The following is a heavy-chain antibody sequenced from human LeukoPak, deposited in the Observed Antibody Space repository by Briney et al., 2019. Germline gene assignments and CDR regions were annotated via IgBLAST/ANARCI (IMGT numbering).Heavy chain of an antibody. Sequence: SETLSLTCTVSGGSISSSSYYWGWIRQPPGKGLEWIGSIYYSGSTYYNPSLKSRVTISVDTSKNQFSLKLSSVTAADTAVYYCARAGYDSSGYYGLGAFDIWGQGTMVTVSS. V-gene: IGHV4-39*07. CDR1: GGSISSSSYY. J-gene: IGHJ3*02. D-gene: IGHD3-22*01. CDR3: ARAGYDSSGYYGLGAFDI. CDR2: IYYSGST.